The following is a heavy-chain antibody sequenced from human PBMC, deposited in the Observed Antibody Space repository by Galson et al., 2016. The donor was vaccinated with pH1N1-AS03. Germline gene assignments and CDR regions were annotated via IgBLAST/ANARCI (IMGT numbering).Heavy chain of an antibody. CDR1: GGTFNTYA. J-gene: IGHJ5*02. D-gene: IGHD1-26*01. Sequence: QSGAEVKKSGESLKISCKASGGTFNTYAISWVRQAPGQGLEWMGGIISIFGTTNHAQKFQGRVTITADESTSSVYMELSSLRSEDTAVYYCARAQHPDIVGVTGGWFDPWGQGTLVTVSS. V-gene: IGHV1-69*01. CDR2: IISIFGTT. CDR3: ARAQHPDIVGVTGGWFDP.